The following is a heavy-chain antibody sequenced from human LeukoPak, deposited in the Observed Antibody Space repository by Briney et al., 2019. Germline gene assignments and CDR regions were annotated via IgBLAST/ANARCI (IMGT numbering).Heavy chain of an antibody. Sequence: GESLKISCKGSGYSFSTYWIGWVRQMPGKGLEWMGIIYPGDSDIRYSPSFQGQVTISADKSVSTTYLQWSSLEASDTAMYYCARHRVVGATAVPFDYWGQGTLVTVSS. V-gene: IGHV5-51*01. J-gene: IGHJ4*02. D-gene: IGHD1-26*01. CDR3: ARHRVVGATAVPFDY. CDR1: GYSFSTYW. CDR2: IYPGDSDI.